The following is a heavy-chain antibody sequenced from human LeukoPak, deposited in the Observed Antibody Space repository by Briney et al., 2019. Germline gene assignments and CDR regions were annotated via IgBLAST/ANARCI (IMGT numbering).Heavy chain of an antibody. J-gene: IGHJ4*02. CDR1: GFTFSSYT. CDR2: FSGSGGDT. Sequence: SGGSLRLSCAASGFTFSSYTMSWVRQAPGKGLEWVSSFSGSGGDTFYADSVKGRFTISRDNSKNTPWLQMKSLRAEDTAVYYCAKKSPSSGCHFDSWGQGTLVTVSS. V-gene: IGHV3-23*01. D-gene: IGHD6-19*01. CDR3: AKKSPSSGCHFDS.